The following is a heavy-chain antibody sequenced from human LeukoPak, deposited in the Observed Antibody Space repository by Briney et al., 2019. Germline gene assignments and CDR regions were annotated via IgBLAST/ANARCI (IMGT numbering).Heavy chain of an antibody. CDR3: ARDPDYDTSGYWGFDN. Sequence: GGSLRLSCAASGFTFSSYSINWVRQAPGKGLEWVSVIYRGGTTYYADSVKGRFIISRDNSKNTVYLQMNSLRAEDTAVYYCARDPDYDTSGYWGFDNWGQGTLVTVSS. D-gene: IGHD3-22*01. CDR2: IYRGGTT. J-gene: IGHJ4*02. CDR1: GFTFSSYS. V-gene: IGHV3-66*01.